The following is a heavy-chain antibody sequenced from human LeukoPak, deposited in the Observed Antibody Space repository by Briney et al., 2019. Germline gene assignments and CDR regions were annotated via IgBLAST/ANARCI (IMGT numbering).Heavy chain of an antibody. D-gene: IGHD2-21*02. Sequence: GGSLRLSCAASGFTFNSYWMHWVRHAPGKGLVWVSRINSDGSSTSYADSVKGRFTISRDNAKNTLYLQMSSLRAEDTAVYYCARPVCGGDCYPYDYWGQGTLVTVSS. CDR3: ARPVCGGDCYPYDY. J-gene: IGHJ4*02. CDR1: GFTFNSYW. V-gene: IGHV3-74*01. CDR2: INSDGSST.